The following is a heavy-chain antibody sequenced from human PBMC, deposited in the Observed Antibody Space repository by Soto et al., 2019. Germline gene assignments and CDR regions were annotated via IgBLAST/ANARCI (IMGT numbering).Heavy chain of an antibody. CDR3: AVGINWFDP. J-gene: IGHJ5*02. Sequence: WTPSETLSLTCAVYGGSFSGHYWTWIRQSPGKGLEWIGEINQSGSTNYNPSLKSRVTMSVDTSKNQFSLKLYSVTAADTAIYYCAVGINWFDPWGQGTLVTVSS. V-gene: IGHV4-34*01. CDR1: GGSFSGHY. CDR2: INQSGST.